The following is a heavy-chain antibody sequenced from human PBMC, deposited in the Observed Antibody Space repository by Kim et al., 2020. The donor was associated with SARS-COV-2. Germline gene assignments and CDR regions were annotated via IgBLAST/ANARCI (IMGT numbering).Heavy chain of an antibody. J-gene: IGHJ4*02. V-gene: IGHV3-23*01. Sequence: YADSVKGRFTISRDNSKNTLYLQMNSLRAEDTAVYYCAKGDYDSIVGMDYWGQGTLVTVSS. D-gene: IGHD3-16*01. CDR3: AKGDYDSIVGMDY.